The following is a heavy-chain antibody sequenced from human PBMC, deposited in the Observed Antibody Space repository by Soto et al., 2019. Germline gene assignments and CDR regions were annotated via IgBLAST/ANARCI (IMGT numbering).Heavy chain of an antibody. V-gene: IGHV3-33*08. CDR2: MRSDGSNK. Sequence: QVQLVESGGGVVQPGRSLRLSCEASGFIFSNYDMYWVRQGPGKGLEWVALMRSDGSNKYYVDSVKGRFTISRDNSKNMLFLQMDSLRAEDTAVYYCARAHISSEISMPQTFHHWGAGTLVTVSS. D-gene: IGHD2-2*01. CDR3: ARAHISSEISMPQTFHH. J-gene: IGHJ1*01. CDR1: GFIFSNYD.